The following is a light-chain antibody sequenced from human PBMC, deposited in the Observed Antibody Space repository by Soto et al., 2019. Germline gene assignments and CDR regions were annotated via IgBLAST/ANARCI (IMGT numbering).Light chain of an antibody. CDR3: QQLRSYPST. J-gene: IGKJ4*01. CDR1: QDIAIY. CDR2: AAS. V-gene: IGKV1-9*01. Sequence: IQLTQSPSSLSSSVGDRVTITSRGSQDIAIYLAWYQQKPGEAPKLLIYAASTLHGGVPSRFSGSGSGTDFALTITSLQAEDFATYYCQQLRSYPSTFGGGTKVDI.